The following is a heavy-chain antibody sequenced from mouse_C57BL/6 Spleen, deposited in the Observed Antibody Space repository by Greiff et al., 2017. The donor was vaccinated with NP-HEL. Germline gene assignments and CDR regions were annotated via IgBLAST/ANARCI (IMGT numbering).Heavy chain of an antibody. CDR3: ARTRPVLDY. J-gene: IGHJ2*01. CDR2: IYPGDGDT. V-gene: IGHV1-82*01. Sequence: VQVVESGPELVKPGASVKISCKASGYAFSSSWMNWVKQRPGKGLEWIGRIYPGDGDTNYNGKFKGKATLTADKSSSTAYMQLSSLTSEDSAVYFCARTRPVLDYWGQGTTLTVSS. CDR1: GYAFSSSW.